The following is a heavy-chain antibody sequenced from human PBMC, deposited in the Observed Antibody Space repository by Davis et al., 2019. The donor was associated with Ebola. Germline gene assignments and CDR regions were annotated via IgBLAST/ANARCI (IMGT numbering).Heavy chain of an antibody. J-gene: IGHJ4*02. V-gene: IGHV5-51*01. CDR2: IYPGDSDT. CDR1: GSSFTSYW. Sequence: GESLKISCKGSGSSFTSYWIGWVRQMPGKGLEWMRIIYPGDSDTRYSQSFQGQVTISADKSISTAYLQWSSLKASDTAMYYCARLDGFWGGYPDDWGQGTLVTVSS. D-gene: IGHD3-3*01. CDR3: ARLDGFWGGYPDD.